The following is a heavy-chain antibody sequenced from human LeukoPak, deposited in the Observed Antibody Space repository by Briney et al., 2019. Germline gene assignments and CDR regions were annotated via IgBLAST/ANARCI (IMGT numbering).Heavy chain of an antibody. V-gene: IGHV3-11*04. CDR2: ISSSGSTI. Sequence: GGSLRLSCAASGFTFSDYYMSWIRQAPGKGLEWVSYISSSGSTIYYADSVKGRFTISRDNAKNSLYLQMNSLRAEDTAVYYCARSRLWFGELAYFDYWGQGTLVTVSS. D-gene: IGHD3-10*01. CDR3: ARSRLWFGELAYFDY. CDR1: GFTFSDYY. J-gene: IGHJ4*02.